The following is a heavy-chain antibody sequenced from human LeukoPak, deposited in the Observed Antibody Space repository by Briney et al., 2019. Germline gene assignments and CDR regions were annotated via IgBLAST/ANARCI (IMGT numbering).Heavy chain of an antibody. V-gene: IGHV4-31*03. J-gene: IGHJ4*02. D-gene: IGHD1-26*01. CDR2: IYNSGTT. CDR3: ARGATGD. CDR1: GGSISSSTYY. Sequence: SQTLSLTCTVSGGSISSSTYYWNWIRQYPGKGLEWIGYIYNSGTTYYNPSLKSRVTISVDTSKNQFSLKLNSMSAADTAVYYCARGATGDWGQGTLVTVSS.